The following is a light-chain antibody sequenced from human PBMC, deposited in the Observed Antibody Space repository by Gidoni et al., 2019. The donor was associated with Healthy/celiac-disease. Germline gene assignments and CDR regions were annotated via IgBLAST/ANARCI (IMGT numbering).Light chain of an antibody. J-gene: IGLJ2*01. CDR1: KLGDKY. V-gene: IGLV3-1*01. Sequence: SYELTQPPSVSVSPGQTASITCSGDKLGDKYACWYHQKPGQSPVLVLYQDSKRPSGIPERFSGSNSGNTATLTISGTQAMDEADYYCQAWDSSTAKVVFGGGTKLTVL. CDR2: QDS. CDR3: QAWDSSTAKVV.